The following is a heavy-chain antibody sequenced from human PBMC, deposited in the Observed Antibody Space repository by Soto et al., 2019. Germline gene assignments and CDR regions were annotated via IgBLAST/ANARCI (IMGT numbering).Heavy chain of an antibody. J-gene: IGHJ2*01. CDR3: ARGNHRWLQLWYFDL. D-gene: IGHD5-12*01. CDR1: GGTFSSYT. Sequence: QVQLVQSGAEVKKPGSSVTVSCKASGGTFSSYTISWVRQAPGQGLEWMGGIIPIFGTANYAQKFQGRVTITADDSTSTAYMELSSLRSEDTAVYYCARGNHRWLQLWYFDLWCGGTLVTVSS. V-gene: IGHV1-69*12. CDR2: IIPIFGTA.